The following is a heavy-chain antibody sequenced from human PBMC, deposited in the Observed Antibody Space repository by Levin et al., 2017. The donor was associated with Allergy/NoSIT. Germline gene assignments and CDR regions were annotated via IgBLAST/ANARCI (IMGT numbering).Heavy chain of an antibody. CDR3: VKDISRGVGLFDS. CDR2: ISWNSNSI. CDR1: GFTFDDYA. Sequence: PGGSLRLSCAASGFTFDDYAINWVRQTPGKGLEWVSGISWNSNSIVYADSVKGRFTISRDNARSSVYLQMDSLRPEDTALYYCVKDISRGVGLFDSWGQGTLVTVSS. J-gene: IGHJ4*02. D-gene: IGHD1-26*01. V-gene: IGHV3-9*01.